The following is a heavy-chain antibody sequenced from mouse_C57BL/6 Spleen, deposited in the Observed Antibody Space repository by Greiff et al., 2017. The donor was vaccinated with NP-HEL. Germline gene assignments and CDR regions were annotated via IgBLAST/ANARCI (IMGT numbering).Heavy chain of an antibody. D-gene: IGHD2-1*01. CDR2: ISYSGST. CDR1: GYSITSGYD. J-gene: IGHJ3*01. Sequence: EVHLVESGPGMVKPSQSLSLTCTVTGYSITSGYDWHWIRHFPGNKLEWMGDISYSGSTNYNPPLKSRISITHDTSKNHFFLKLNSVTTEDTATYYCARDLDGNSFAYWGQGTLVTVSA. CDR3: ARDLDGNSFAY. V-gene: IGHV3-1*01.